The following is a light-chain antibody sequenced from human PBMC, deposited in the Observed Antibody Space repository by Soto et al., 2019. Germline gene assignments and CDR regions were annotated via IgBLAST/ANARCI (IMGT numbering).Light chain of an antibody. J-gene: IGKJ5*01. Sequence: DIQMTQSPSSLSASVGDRVTITCRASQGISNNLAWYQQKPGKVPKLLIYDASNLEAGVPPRFRGSGSGTDFTFTISRLQPEDIATYYCQQYENLPTFGQGTRLEIK. CDR2: DAS. CDR3: QQYENLPT. CDR1: QGISNN. V-gene: IGKV1-33*01.